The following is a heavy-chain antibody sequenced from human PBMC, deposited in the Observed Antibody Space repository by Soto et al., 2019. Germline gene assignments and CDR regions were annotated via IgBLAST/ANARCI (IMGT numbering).Heavy chain of an antibody. J-gene: IGHJ6*02. CDR1: GGTFSSYA. CDR3: ASVQRGGDYSNYPYYYYGMDV. Sequence: SVKVSCKASGGTFSSYAISWVRQAPGQGLEWMGGIIPIFGTANYAQKFQGRVTTTADESTSTAYMEMSSLKSEDTAVYYYASVQRGGDYSNYPYYYYGMDVWGQGTTVTVSS. CDR2: IIPIFGTA. D-gene: IGHD4-4*01. V-gene: IGHV1-69*13.